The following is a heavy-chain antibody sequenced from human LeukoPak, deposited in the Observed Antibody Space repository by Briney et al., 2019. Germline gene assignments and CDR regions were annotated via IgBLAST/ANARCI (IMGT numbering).Heavy chain of an antibody. D-gene: IGHD3-10*01. CDR3: ARQDYYGSGMA. V-gene: IGHV4-39*01. J-gene: IGHJ5*02. CDR1: GGSISSSSYS. CDR2: IYYSGST. Sequence: SETLSLTCTVSGGSISSSSYSLGWIRQPPGKGLEWIGSIYYSGSTYYSPSPKSRVTISVDTSKNQFSLKLSSVTAADTAVYYCARQDYYGSGMAWGQGILVTVSS.